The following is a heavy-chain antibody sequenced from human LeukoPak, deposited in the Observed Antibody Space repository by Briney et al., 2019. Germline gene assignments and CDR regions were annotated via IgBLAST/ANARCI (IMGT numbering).Heavy chain of an antibody. CDR3: ATQYSSGPFDY. J-gene: IGHJ4*02. D-gene: IGHD6-19*01. Sequence: ASVKVSCKASGGTFSTYDFSWVRQAPGQGLEWMGRVDPEDGETIYAEKFQGRVTITADTSTDTAYMELSSLRSEDTAVYYCATQYSSGPFDYWGQGTLVTVSS. CDR2: VDPEDGET. CDR1: GGTFSTYD. V-gene: IGHV1-69-2*01.